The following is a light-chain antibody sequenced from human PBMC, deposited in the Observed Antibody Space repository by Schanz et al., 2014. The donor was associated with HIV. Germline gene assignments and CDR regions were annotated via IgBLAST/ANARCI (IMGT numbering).Light chain of an antibody. CDR1: QDINRN. Sequence: EIVMTQSPATLSVSPGEGATLSCRASQDINRNLAWYLQKPGQAPKLLIYDTSTRATGIPDRFTGSGSGTDFTLTINRLEPEDFAVYYCQQHTNWPPGNTFGQGTKVEIK. V-gene: IGKV3D-15*01. CDR3: QQHTNWPPGNT. J-gene: IGKJ2*01. CDR2: DTS.